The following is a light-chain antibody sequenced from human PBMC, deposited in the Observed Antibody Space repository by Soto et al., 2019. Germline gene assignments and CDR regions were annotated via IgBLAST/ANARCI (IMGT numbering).Light chain of an antibody. Sequence: DIQMTQSPSTLSASVGDRVTITCRASQSVGSWLAWYQQKPGKAPKLLISKASRLESGVPSRFSGSESGTEFTLTISNLQPDDIATYYCQQYHKFWTFGQGTKVDIK. CDR3: QQYHKFWT. J-gene: IGKJ1*01. CDR1: QSVGSW. V-gene: IGKV1-5*03. CDR2: KAS.